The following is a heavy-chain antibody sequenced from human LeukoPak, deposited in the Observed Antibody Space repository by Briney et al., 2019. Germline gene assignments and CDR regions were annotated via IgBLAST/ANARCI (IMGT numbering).Heavy chain of an antibody. D-gene: IGHD6-19*01. V-gene: IGHV3-33*08. J-gene: IGHJ6*02. CDR2: IWYDGSNK. CDR3: ARDTQQWLAVYGMDV. Sequence: GGSLRLSCAASGFTFTNYEMSWVRQAPGKGLEWVAVIWYDGSNKYYADSVKGRFTISRDNSKNTLYLQMNSLRAEDTAVYYCARDTQQWLAVYGMDVWGQGTKVTVSS. CDR1: GFTFTNYE.